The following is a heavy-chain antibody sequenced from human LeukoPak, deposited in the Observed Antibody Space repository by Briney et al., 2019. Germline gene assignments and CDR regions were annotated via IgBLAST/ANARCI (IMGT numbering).Heavy chain of an antibody. CDR2: ISWNSGSI. J-gene: IGHJ4*02. D-gene: IGHD6-6*01. V-gene: IGHV3-9*03. CDR3: AKEGSSSSLDY. CDR1: GFTFDDYA. Sequence: GMSLRLSYAASGFTFDDYAMLWVRQAPAKGLEGVSGISWNSGSIGYAASVKGRFTISRDNAKNSLYLQMNSLRAEDMALYYCAKEGSSSSLDYWGQGTLVTVSS.